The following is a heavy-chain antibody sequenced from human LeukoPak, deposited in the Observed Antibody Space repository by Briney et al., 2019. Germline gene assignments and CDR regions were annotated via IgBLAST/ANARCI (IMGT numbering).Heavy chain of an antibody. D-gene: IGHD3-16*01. J-gene: IGHJ4*02. CDR2: TSGSGGST. V-gene: IGHV3-23*01. Sequence: GGSLRLSCAASGFTFSSYAMNWVRHAPGKGLEWVSATSGSGGSTYYADSVKGRFTISRDNSKNTLYLQVISLRAEDTAVYYCARAALLGTPLPFDYWGQGTLVTVSS. CDR3: ARAALLGTPLPFDY. CDR1: GFTFSSYA.